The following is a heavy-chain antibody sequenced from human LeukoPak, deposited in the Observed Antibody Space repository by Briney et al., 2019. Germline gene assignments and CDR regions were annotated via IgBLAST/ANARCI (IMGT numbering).Heavy chain of an antibody. V-gene: IGHV1-2*02. CDR2: INPNTGGT. D-gene: IGHD3-10*01. CDR1: GYTFTRFY. Sequence: ASVKVSCKTSGYTFTRFYIHWVRQAPGQGLEWMGWINPNTGGTNFAQKFQGRVTMTTDTSISTAYMDLRRLTSDDTAVYFCAREGAFNGSGRVDSWGQGTLVSVYS. J-gene: IGHJ4*02. CDR3: AREGAFNGSGRVDS.